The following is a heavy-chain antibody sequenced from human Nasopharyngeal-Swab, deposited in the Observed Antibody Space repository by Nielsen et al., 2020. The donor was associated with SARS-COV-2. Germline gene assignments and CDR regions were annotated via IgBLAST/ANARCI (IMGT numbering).Heavy chain of an antibody. CDR3: ARAEIAVADAEYFQH. CDR2: IYYSGST. V-gene: IGHV4-39*07. J-gene: IGHJ1*01. Sequence: WIRQPPGKGLEWIGSIYYSGSTYYNPSLKSRVTISVDTSKNQFSLKLCSVTAADTAVYYCARAEIAVADAEYFQHWGQGTLVTVSS. D-gene: IGHD6-19*01.